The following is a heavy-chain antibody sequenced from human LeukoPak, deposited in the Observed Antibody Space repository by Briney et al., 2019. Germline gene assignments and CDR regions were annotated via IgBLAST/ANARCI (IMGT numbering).Heavy chain of an antibody. CDR3: ARWGTY. V-gene: IGHV4-61*01. D-gene: IGHD7-27*01. CDR2: IHYSVTT. CDR1: GRSVSSGTYF. Sequence: PSETLSLTCTVSGRSVSSGTYFWTWVRQPPGKGPEWIGHIHYSVTTNYNPSLKSRVTMSLDTSKDQFSLKLTSVTAADTAIYFCARWGTYWGQGILVTVSS. J-gene: IGHJ4*02.